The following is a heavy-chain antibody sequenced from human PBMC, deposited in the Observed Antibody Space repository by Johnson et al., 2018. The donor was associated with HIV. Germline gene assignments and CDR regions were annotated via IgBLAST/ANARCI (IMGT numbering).Heavy chain of an antibody. CDR2: ISDSCGRT. D-gene: IGHD7-27*01. CDR1: GFTFSTNA. Sequence: VQLVESGGSLLQPGGSLRLSCAASGFTFSTNAMSWVRQAPGKGLEWVSGISDSCGRTDYADSVKGRFSISRDNSKNTLYLQMNSLRAEDTAVYYCAKDINWGGTAFDIWGQGTMVTVSS. J-gene: IGHJ3*02. CDR3: AKDINWGGTAFDI. V-gene: IGHV3-23*04.